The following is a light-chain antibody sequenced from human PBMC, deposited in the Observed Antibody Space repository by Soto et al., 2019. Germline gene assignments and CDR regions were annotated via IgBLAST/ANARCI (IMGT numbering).Light chain of an antibody. V-gene: IGLV2-14*01. CDR1: SRDVGGYNY. CDR3: SSHTSYSTRV. Sequence: QSALTQPASVSGSPGQSIAISCTGNSRDVGGYNYVSWYQQHPGKAPKLMIHEVSNRPSGISDRFSGSKSGNTASLTISGLQADDEADYYCSSHTSYSTRVFGTGTKVTVL. CDR2: EVS. J-gene: IGLJ1*01.